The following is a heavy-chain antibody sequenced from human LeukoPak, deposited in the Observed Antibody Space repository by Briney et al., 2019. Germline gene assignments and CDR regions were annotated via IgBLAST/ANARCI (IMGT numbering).Heavy chain of an antibody. J-gene: IGHJ4*02. Sequence: SETLSLTCTVSGGSISSSSYYWGWIRQPPGKGLEWIGSIYYSGSTYYNPSLKSRVTISVDTSKNQFSLKLSSVTAADTAVYYCARGLWFGTYWGQGTLVTVSS. V-gene: IGHV4-39*07. CDR3: ARGLWFGTY. D-gene: IGHD3-10*01. CDR1: GGSISSSSYY. CDR2: IYYSGST.